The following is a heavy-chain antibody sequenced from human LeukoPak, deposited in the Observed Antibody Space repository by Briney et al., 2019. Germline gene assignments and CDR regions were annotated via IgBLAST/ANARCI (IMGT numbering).Heavy chain of an antibody. CDR3: AKRYSSSWYRDDAFDI. D-gene: IGHD6-13*01. CDR1: GLTFSSYA. Sequence: PGGPLRLSCAASGLTFSSYARSWVGQAPGKGLEWVSAISGSGGSTYYADSVKGRFTISRDNSKNTLYLQMNSLRAEDTAVYYCAKRYSSSWYRDDAFDIWGQGTMVTVSS. V-gene: IGHV3-23*01. J-gene: IGHJ3*02. CDR2: ISGSGGST.